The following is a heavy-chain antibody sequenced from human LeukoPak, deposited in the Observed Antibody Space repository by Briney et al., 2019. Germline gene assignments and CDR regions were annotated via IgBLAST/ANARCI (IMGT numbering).Heavy chain of an antibody. CDR2: INPNSGGT. CDR3: AKETAYGDLYYYYMDV. Sequence: GASVKVSCKASGYTFTGYYMHWVRQAPGQGLEWMGWINPNSGGTNYAQKFQGRVTMTRDTSINTAYMELRGLRYDDTAIYFCAKETAYGDLYYYYMDVWGKGTMVTVSS. J-gene: IGHJ6*03. V-gene: IGHV1-2*02. CDR1: GYTFTGYY. D-gene: IGHD4-17*01.